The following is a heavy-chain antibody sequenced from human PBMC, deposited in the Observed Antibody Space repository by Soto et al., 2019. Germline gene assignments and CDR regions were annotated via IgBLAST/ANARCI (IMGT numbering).Heavy chain of an antibody. D-gene: IGHD3-3*01. V-gene: IGHV4-31*02. CDR1: RTGGYY. Sequence: RTGGYYWSWIRQHPGKGLEWIGYIYYSGSTYYNPSLKRRVTISVDTSKNQFSLELSSVTAADTAVYYCARDYDFWSGYYNYGMDVWGQGTTVTVSS. CDR3: ARDYDFWSGYYNYGMDV. J-gene: IGHJ6*02. CDR2: IYYSGST.